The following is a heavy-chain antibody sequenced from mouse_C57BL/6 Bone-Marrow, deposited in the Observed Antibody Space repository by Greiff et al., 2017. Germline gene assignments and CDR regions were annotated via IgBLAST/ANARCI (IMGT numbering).Heavy chain of an antibody. V-gene: IGHV1-7*01. CDR1: GYTFTSYW. CDR3: AGGLGRVYYAMDY. D-gene: IGHD4-1*01. J-gene: IGHJ4*01. CDR2: INPSSGYT. Sequence: VQLQQSGAELAKPGASVKLSCKASGYTFTSYWMHWVKQRPGQGLEWIGYINPSSGYTKYNQKFKDKAKLTADKSSITAYMQRSSLTYEDSAVYYCAGGLGRVYYAMDYWCQGTSVTVSS.